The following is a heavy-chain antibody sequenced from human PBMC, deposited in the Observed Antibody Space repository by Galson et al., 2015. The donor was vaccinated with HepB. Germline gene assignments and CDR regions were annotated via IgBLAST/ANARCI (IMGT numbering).Heavy chain of an antibody. Sequence: SVTVSCKASGSSFSSYSIHWVRQVPGQGLEWMGIINPTGGSTTYTQKFQGRVTMTRDRSAGTVYMELSSLRSEDTAVYYCAGESGSSSRYFDYWGQGTLVTVSS. J-gene: IGHJ4*02. V-gene: IGHV1-46*03. D-gene: IGHD3-3*01. CDR2: INPTGGST. CDR1: GSSFSSYS. CDR3: AGESGSSSRYFDY.